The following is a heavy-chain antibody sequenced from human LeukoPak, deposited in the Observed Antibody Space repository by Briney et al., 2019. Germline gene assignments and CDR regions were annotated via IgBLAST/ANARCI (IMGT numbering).Heavy chain of an antibody. CDR3: ASDQGLNLDAFDI. CDR1: GDSVSSNSAA. Sequence: SQTLSLTCAISGDSVSSNSAAWNWIRQSPSRGLEWLGRTYYRSKWYNDYAVSVKSRITIMPDTSKNQFSLQLNSVTPEDTAVYYCASDQGLNLDAFDIWDQGTMVTVSS. D-gene: IGHD3/OR15-3a*01. V-gene: IGHV6-1*01. CDR2: TYYRSKWYN. J-gene: IGHJ3*02.